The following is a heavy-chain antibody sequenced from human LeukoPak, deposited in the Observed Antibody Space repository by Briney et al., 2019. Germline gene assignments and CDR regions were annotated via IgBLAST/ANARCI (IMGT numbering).Heavy chain of an antibody. CDR1: GGSITTTNW. V-gene: IGHV4-4*02. CDR3: SRENAALSPFGY. D-gene: IGHD6-25*01. Sequence: SGTLSLTCGVSGGSITTTNWWTWVRPFPGQGLQWIGEVSLEGLTNYNSSLSSRVTISLDRAKSHLSLHLSSVTAADTAVYFCSRENAALSPFGYGGQGTLVTV. CDR2: VSLEGLT. J-gene: IGHJ4*02.